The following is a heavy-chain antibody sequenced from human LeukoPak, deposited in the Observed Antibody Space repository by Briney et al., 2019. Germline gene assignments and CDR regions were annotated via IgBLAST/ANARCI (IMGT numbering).Heavy chain of an antibody. CDR1: GYSISSGYY. V-gene: IGHV4-38-2*02. J-gene: IGHJ4*02. Sequence: SESLSLTCTVSGYSISSGYYWDWIRQPPGKGLEWIGSIYHSGSTYYNPSLKSRVTISVDTSKNQFSLKLSSVTAADTAVYYCARVTGYMTEDYFDYWGQGTLITVSS. CDR2: IYHSGST. D-gene: IGHD6-13*01. CDR3: ARVTGYMTEDYFDY.